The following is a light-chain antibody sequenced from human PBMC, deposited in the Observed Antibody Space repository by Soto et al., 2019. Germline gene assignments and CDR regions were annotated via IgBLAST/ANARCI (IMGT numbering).Light chain of an antibody. CDR2: DVW. CDR1: GSDIGGYNY. J-gene: IGLJ1*01. Sequence: QSVLTQPASVSGSPGQSITIYCIGTGSDIGGYNYVSWYQQHPGKAPTLMIYDVWARPLGVSHRFSGSKSGNTASLTISGLQGDDEADYYCSSYTADMTYVFGTGTKLTV. CDR3: SSYTADMTYV. V-gene: IGLV2-14*03.